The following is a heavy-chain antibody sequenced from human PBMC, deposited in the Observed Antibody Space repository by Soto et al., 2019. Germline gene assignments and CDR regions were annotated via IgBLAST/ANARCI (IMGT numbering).Heavy chain of an antibody. V-gene: IGHV5-10-1*01. CDR2: IDLSESYT. J-gene: IGHJ4*02. CDR3: ATQGLTTYYFGY. Sequence: GESLKISCKVSGWSSASQWISWVRQVPGKGQEWMGRIDLSESYTTYNPSFQGHVTFSADKSITTAYLQWRSLEASDTAIYYCATQGLTTYYFGYWGQGTLVTVSS. CDR1: GWSSASQW.